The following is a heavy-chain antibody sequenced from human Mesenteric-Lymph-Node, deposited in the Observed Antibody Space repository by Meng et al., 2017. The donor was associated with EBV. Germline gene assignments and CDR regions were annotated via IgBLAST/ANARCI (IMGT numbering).Heavy chain of an antibody. CDR1: GYTFTSYG. CDR2: ISAYNGNT. D-gene: IGHD3-10*01. V-gene: IGHV1-18*01. Sequence: HVLTVQSGAEVNNPRASGQVSCKASGYTFTSYGLSWVRQAPGQGLEWMGWISAYNGNTIHAQNLQGRLTMTTDASTSTAYMELRSLRSDDTAIYYCARDGSAYYGSGTFYRDYWGQGTLVTVSS. J-gene: IGHJ4*02. CDR3: ARDGSAYYGSGTFYRDY.